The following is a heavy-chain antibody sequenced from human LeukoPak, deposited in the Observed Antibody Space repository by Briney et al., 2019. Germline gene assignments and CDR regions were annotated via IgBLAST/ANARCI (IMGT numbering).Heavy chain of an antibody. Sequence: SETLSLTCTVSGGSFSSSSYYWGWIRQPPGKGLEWIGSIYYSGSTYYNPSLKSRVTISVDTSKNQFSLKLSSVTAADTAVYYCARDTYGDTILPFDYWGQGTLVTVSS. V-gene: IGHV4-39*07. CDR1: GGSFSSSSYY. D-gene: IGHD4-17*01. J-gene: IGHJ4*02. CDR3: ARDTYGDTILPFDY. CDR2: IYYSGST.